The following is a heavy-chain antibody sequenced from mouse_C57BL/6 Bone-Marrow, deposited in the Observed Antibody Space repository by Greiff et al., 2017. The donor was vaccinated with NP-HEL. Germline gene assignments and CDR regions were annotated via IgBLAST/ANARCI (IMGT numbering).Heavy chain of an antibody. D-gene: IGHD4-1*01. Sequence: VKLVESGPELVKPGASVKLSCKASGYTFTSYDINWVKQRPGQGLEWIGWIYPRDGSTKYNEKFKGKATLTVDTSSSTAYMELHSLTSEDSAVYFCARTGRSYAMDYWGQGTSVTVSS. J-gene: IGHJ4*01. CDR1: GYTFTSYD. CDR2: IYPRDGST. V-gene: IGHV1-85*01. CDR3: ARTGRSYAMDY.